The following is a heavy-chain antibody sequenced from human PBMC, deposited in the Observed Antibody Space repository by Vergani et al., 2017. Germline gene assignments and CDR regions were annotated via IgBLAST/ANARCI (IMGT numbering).Heavy chain of an antibody. CDR3: ADGGLDGYNRN. CDR2: IYYSGST. D-gene: IGHD5-24*01. CDR1: GGSISSSSYY. Sequence: QLQLQESGPGLVKPSETLSLTCTVSGGSISSSSYYWGWIRQPPGKGLEWIGSIYYSGSTYYNPSLKSRVTISVDTSKNQFSLKLSSVTAADTAVYYCADGGLDGYNRNWGQGTLVTVSS. J-gene: IGHJ4*02. V-gene: IGHV4-39*07.